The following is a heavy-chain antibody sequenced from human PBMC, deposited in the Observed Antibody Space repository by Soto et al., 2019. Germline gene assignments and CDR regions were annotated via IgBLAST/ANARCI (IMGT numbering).Heavy chain of an antibody. CDR3: ARGTVYYYYGMDV. D-gene: IGHD4-17*01. J-gene: IGHJ6*02. CDR2: IYPGDSDT. Sequence: GESLKISCKCSGYSFTRYWIGWVRQMPGQGLGWMGIIYPGDSDTRYSPSLQGQVTISADKSISTAYLQWSSLKASDTAMYYCARGTVYYYYGMDVWGQGTTVTVSS. CDR1: GYSFTRYW. V-gene: IGHV5-51*01.